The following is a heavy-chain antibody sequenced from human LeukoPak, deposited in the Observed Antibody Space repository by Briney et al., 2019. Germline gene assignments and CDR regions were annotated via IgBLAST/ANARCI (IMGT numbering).Heavy chain of an antibody. J-gene: IGHJ4*02. CDR2: ISSSSSYI. D-gene: IGHD5-18*01. CDR1: GFPFSSYS. CDR3: ARERSAMVTGFDY. Sequence: GGSLRLSCAASGFPFSSYSMNWVRQAPGKGLEWVSSISSSSSYIYYADSVKGRFTISRDNAKNSLYLQMNSLRAEDTAVYYCARERSAMVTGFDYWGQGTLVTVSS. V-gene: IGHV3-21*01.